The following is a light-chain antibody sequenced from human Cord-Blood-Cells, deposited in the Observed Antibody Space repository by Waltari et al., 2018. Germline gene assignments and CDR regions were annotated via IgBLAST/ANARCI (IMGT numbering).Light chain of an antibody. CDR1: QSVSSSY. J-gene: IGKJ4*01. CDR2: GAS. Sequence: EMVLTQSPGTLSLSQGERAPFSCRASQSVSSSYLAWYQQKPGQAPRLLIYGASSRATGIPDRFSGSGSGTDFTLTISRLEPEDFAVYYCQQYGSSLALTFGGGTKVEIK. CDR3: QQYGSSLALT. V-gene: IGKV3-20*01.